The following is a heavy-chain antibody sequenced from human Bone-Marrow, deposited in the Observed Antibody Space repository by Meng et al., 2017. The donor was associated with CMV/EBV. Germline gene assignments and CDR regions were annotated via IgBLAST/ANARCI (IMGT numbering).Heavy chain of an antibody. D-gene: IGHD3-10*01. J-gene: IGHJ6*02. CDR1: GYSFTTYF. CDR2: IDPSGGST. CDR3: ARDSGHIYSYYYYGLDV. Sequence: ASVKVSCKASGYSFTTYFLHWVRQAPGQGLEWMGVIDPSGGSTTYAQKLQGRVTMTRDTSTSTVHLELSSLKSDDTAIYYCARDSGHIYSYYYYGLDVWGQGTTVTVSS. V-gene: IGHV1-46*04.